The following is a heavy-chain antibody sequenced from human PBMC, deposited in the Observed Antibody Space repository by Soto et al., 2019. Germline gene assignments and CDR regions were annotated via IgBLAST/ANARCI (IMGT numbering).Heavy chain of an antibody. CDR1: GFTFSSYA. J-gene: IGHJ4*02. Sequence: PGGSVRLSCAASGFTFSSYAMSWVRQAPGKGLEWVSAISGSGGSTYYADSVKGRFTISRDNSKNTLYLQMNSLRAEDTAVYYCAKDGGSYPCLDYWGQGTLVTVSS. V-gene: IGHV3-23*01. D-gene: IGHD1-26*01. CDR3: AKDGGSYPCLDY. CDR2: ISGSGGST.